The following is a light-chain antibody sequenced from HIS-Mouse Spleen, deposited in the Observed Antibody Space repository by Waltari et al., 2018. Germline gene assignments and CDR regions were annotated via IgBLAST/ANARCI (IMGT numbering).Light chain of an antibody. J-gene: IGLJ2*01. CDR3: SSYTSSIFNVV. CDR1: SSDVGGYNY. V-gene: IGLV2-14*03. Sequence: QSALTQPASVSGSPGQSITISCTGTSSDVGGYNYVSWYQQHPGKAPKLMIYDVSNRPSRVSNRLSGSKSGNTASRTISVLQAEDEADYYCSSYTSSIFNVVFGGGTKLTVL. CDR2: DVS.